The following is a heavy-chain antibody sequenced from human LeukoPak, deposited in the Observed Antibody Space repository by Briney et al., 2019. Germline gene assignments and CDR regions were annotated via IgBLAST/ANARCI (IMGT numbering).Heavy chain of an antibody. CDR3: ARSDKQQQVVY. J-gene: IGHJ4*02. Sequence: GSSVKVSCKASVYTFTGYYMHWVRQAPGQGLEWMGRINPNSGGTNYAQKFQGRVTMTRDTSISTAYMELSRLRSDDTAVYYCARSDKQQQVVYWGQGTLVTVSS. CDR1: VYTFTGYY. V-gene: IGHV1-2*06. CDR2: INPNSGGT. D-gene: IGHD6-13*01.